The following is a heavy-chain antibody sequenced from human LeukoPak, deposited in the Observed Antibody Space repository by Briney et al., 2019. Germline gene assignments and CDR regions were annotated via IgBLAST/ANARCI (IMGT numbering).Heavy chain of an antibody. D-gene: IGHD3-22*01. CDR2: IYYSGST. CDR1: GGSISSYY. CDR3: ARRAYYYDSSGYVYGFDP. Sequence: SETLSLTCTASGGSISSYYWSWIQQPPGKGLEWIGYIYYSGSTNYNPSLKSRVTISVDTSKNQFSLKLSSVTAADTAVYYCARRAYYYDSSGYVYGFDPWGQGTLVTVSS. V-gene: IGHV4-59*08. J-gene: IGHJ5*02.